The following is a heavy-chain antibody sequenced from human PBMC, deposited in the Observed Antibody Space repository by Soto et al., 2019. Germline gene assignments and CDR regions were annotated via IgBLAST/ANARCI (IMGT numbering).Heavy chain of an antibody. CDR2: INPNSGGI. D-gene: IGHD3-22*01. J-gene: IGHJ4*02. CDR1: GYTFTGYY. V-gene: IGHV1-2*02. Sequence: ASVNVSCKASGYTFTGYYMHWVRQAPGQGLEWMGWINPNSGGINYAQKFQGRVTMTRDTSISTAYMELSRLRSDDTAVYYCAGEIRYYYDSSGYYYGSYWGQGTLVTVSS. CDR3: AGEIRYYYDSSGYYYGSY.